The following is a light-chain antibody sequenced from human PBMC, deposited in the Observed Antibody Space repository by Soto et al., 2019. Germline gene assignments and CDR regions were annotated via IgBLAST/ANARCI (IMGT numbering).Light chain of an antibody. CDR2: EVS. CDR1: QSLVHSNGKTY. Sequence: DIVVTQTPLSSPVTRGQPASISCRSSQSLVHSNGKTYLSWLKQRPGQPPRLLIHEVSNRLSGVPGRFSGSGAGTDFTLKISRVEAEDVGVYYCMQVLQTPWTFGQRTKVEIK. V-gene: IGKV2-24*01. J-gene: IGKJ1*01. CDR3: MQVLQTPWT.